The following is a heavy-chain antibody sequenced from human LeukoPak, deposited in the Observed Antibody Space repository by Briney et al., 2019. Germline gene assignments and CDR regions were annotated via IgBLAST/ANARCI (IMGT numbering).Heavy chain of an antibody. Sequence: GGSLRLSCVGSGFTFSTYWMNWVRQAPGKGLEWVAVISYDGSNKYYADSVKGRFTISRDNSKNTLYLQMNSLRAEDTAVYYCARSYSNLNWFDPWGQGTLVTVSS. J-gene: IGHJ5*02. CDR2: ISYDGSNK. CDR3: ARSYSNLNWFDP. D-gene: IGHD4-11*01. V-gene: IGHV3-30-3*01. CDR1: GFTFSTYW.